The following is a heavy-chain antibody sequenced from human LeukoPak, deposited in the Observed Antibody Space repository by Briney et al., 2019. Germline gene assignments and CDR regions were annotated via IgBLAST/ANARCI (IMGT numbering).Heavy chain of an antibody. CDR1: GFTFTDYF. CDR2: ISISGSTI. D-gene: IGHD6-6*01. Sequence: GRSLRLSCAASGFTFTDYFMNRIRQAPGKGLEWVSSISISGSTIYYADSVKGRFTISRDNAKNSLYLQMNSLRAEDTAVYYCARSSDSSSLQYFQHWGQGTLVTVSS. V-gene: IGHV3-11*01. CDR3: ARSSDSSSLQYFQH. J-gene: IGHJ1*01.